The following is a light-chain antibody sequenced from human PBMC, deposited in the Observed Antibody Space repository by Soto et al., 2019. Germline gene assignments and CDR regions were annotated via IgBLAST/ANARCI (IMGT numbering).Light chain of an antibody. CDR1: QSVTSNY. V-gene: IGKV3-20*01. CDR2: GGS. Sequence: EIVLTQSPGTLSLSPGERATLSCRASQSVTSNYLAWYQQKPGQAPRLLMYGGSTRAAGVPDRFSGSGSGTDFTLTITRVEPEDFAVYYCQQYGRSHLMYTFGQGTKLGVK. J-gene: IGKJ2*01. CDR3: QQYGRSHLMYT.